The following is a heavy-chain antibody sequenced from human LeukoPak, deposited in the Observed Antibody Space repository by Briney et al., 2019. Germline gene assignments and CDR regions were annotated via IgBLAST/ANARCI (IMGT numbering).Heavy chain of an antibody. V-gene: IGHV3-7*01. CDR2: IKQDGSDK. Sequence: GGSLRLSCVVSQFGFSKHWMSWVRQAPGQGLELVANIKQDGSDKYYVDSVKGRFTISRENARNSVYLQMNSLRADDTAVYYCASGGDDYGDYVSSGFGYWGQGTLVTVSS. J-gene: IGHJ4*02. D-gene: IGHD4-17*01. CDR1: QFGFSKHW. CDR3: ASGGDDYGDYVSSGFGY.